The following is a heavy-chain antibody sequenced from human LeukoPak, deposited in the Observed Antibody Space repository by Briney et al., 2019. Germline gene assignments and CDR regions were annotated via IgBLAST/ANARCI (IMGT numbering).Heavy chain of an antibody. V-gene: IGHV3-30*04. CDR2: ISYDGSNK. J-gene: IGHJ6*02. CDR1: GFTFSSYA. CDR3: ARDRDNRRQYYYGMDV. D-gene: IGHD1-14*01. Sequence: GSLRLSCAASGFTFSSYAMHWVRQAPGKGLEWVAVISYDGSNKYYADSVKGRFTISRDNSKNTLYLQTNSLRAEDTAVYYCARDRDNRRQYYYGMDVWGQGTTVTVSS.